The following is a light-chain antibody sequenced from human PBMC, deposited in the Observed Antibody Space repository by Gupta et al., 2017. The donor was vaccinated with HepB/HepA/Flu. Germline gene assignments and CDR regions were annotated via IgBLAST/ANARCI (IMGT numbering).Light chain of an antibody. Sequence: DIQMTQSPSSLSASVGDRVTITCRASQGISNYLAWYQQKPGKGPKLLIYAASTLQSGVPSRFSGSGSGTDFTLTIISRQPQDVATYYCRKENSALHTFGGGTNVEIK. CDR3: RKENSALHT. CDR2: AAS. CDR1: QGISNY. V-gene: IGKV1-27*01. J-gene: IGKJ4*01.